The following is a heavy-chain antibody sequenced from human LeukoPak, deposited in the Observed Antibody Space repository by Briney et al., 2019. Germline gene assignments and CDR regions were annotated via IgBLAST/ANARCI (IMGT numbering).Heavy chain of an antibody. J-gene: IGHJ4*02. Sequence: PSETLSLTCTVSGGSISGYYWSWIRQPPGRGLEWIGYIYYSGSTNYNPSLKSRITISVDTSENQFSLKVSSVTAADTAVYYCARTSYDRSFEYWGQGTLVTVSS. V-gene: IGHV4-59*01. CDR2: IYYSGST. CDR1: GGSISGYY. D-gene: IGHD3-9*01. CDR3: ARTSYDRSFEY.